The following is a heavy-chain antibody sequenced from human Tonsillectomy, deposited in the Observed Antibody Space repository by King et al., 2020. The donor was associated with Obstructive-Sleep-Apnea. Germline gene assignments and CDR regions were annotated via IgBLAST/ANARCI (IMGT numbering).Heavy chain of an antibody. D-gene: IGHD3-3*01. CDR1: GFSLSNARMG. J-gene: IGHJ4*02. CDR3: ERTSSADYYDFWSGYYYYFDY. V-gene: IGHV2-26*01. Sequence: TLKESGPVLVKPTETLTLTCTVSGFSLSNARMGVSWIRQPPGKALEWLAHIFSNDEKSYSTSLKSRLTISKDTSKSQVGLNMTNMDPLDTATYYCERTSSADYYDFWSGYYYYFDYWGQGTLVTVSS. CDR2: IFSNDEK.